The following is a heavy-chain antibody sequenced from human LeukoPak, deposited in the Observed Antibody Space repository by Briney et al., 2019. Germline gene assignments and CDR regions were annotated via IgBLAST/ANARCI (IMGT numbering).Heavy chain of an antibody. J-gene: IGHJ4*02. Sequence: GGSLRLSCTVSGFTVSSNSMSWVRQAPGKGLEWVSFIYSDNTHYSDSVKGRFTISRDNSKNTLYLQMNSLRAEDTAVYYCARSVGSSSVFPFDYWGQGTLVTVSS. CDR3: ARSVGSSSVFPFDY. CDR2: IYSDNT. V-gene: IGHV3-53*01. CDR1: GFTVSSNS. D-gene: IGHD6-6*01.